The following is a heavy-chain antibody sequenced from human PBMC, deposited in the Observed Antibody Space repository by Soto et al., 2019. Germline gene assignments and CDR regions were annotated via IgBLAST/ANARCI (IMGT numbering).Heavy chain of an antibody. Sequence: SVKVSCKASGGTFSSYAISWVRQAPGQGLEWMGGIIPIFGTANYAQKFQGRVTITADKSTSTAYMELSSLRSEDTAVYYCARDRAEDFYQPVLRTLCSYVMGVWGQGTTVTVSS. CDR3: ARDRAEDFYQPVLRTLCSYVMGV. J-gene: IGHJ6*02. CDR1: GGTFSSYA. CDR2: IIPIFGTA. V-gene: IGHV1-69*06. D-gene: IGHD2-2*01.